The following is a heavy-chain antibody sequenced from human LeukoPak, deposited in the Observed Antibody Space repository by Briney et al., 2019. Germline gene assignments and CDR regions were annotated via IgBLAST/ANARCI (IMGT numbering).Heavy chain of an antibody. CDR3: ASYLSGGTSGTYYYYGMDV. D-gene: IGHD2-15*01. CDR2: IYYSGST. J-gene: IGHJ6*02. Sequence: SETLSLTCTVSGGSISSYYWSWIRQPPGKGLEWIGSIYYSGSTYYNPSLKSRVTISVDTSKNQFSLKLSSVTAADTAVYYCASYLSGGTSGTYYYYGMDVWGQGTTVTVSS. V-gene: IGHV4-59*05. CDR1: GGSISSYY.